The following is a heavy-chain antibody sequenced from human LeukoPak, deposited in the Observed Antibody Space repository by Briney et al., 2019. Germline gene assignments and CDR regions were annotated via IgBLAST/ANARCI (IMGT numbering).Heavy chain of an antibody. J-gene: IGHJ4*02. Sequence: GGSLRLSCAASGFTFSSYGMHWVRQAPGKGLEWVAFIRYDGSNKYYADSVKGRFTISRDNPKNTLYLQMNSLRAEDTALYYCTKCGLHTFGLWLYWGQGSLVTISS. CDR1: GFTFSSYG. D-gene: IGHD2-21*01. CDR2: IRYDGSNK. V-gene: IGHV3-30*02. CDR3: TKCGLHTFGLWLY.